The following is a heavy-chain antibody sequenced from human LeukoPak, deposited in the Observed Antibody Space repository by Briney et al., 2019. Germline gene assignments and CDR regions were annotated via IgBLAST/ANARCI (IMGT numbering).Heavy chain of an antibody. CDR1: GFTFTSYG. Sequence: ASVKVSCKASGFTFTSYGFSWVRKAPGQGLEWMGWISAYNGNTNYAQKLQGGVTMNTDTSTSTAYMELRSLISDDTAIYYCARVSSSWYYFDYWGQGTLVTVSS. V-gene: IGHV1-18*01. D-gene: IGHD6-13*01. CDR3: ARVSSSWYYFDY. J-gene: IGHJ4*02. CDR2: ISAYNGNT.